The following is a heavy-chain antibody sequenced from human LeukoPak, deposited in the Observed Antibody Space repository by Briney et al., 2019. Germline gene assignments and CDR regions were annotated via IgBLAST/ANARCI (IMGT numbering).Heavy chain of an antibody. D-gene: IGHD5-18*01. CDR3: ARGARGYSYG. Sequence: SETLSLTCIVSGVSISSCDYYWSWIRQPPGKGLEWIGYIYYSGSTSYNPSLKSRVTISVDTSKNQFSLKLSSVTAADTAVYYCARGARGYSYGWGQGTLVTVSS. V-gene: IGHV4-30-4*01. CDR1: GVSISSCDYY. J-gene: IGHJ4*02. CDR2: IYYSGST.